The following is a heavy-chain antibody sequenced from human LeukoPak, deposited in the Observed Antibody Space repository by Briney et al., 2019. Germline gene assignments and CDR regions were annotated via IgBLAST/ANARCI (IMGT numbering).Heavy chain of an antibody. Sequence: SETLSLTCTVSGVSINSHYWSWIRQPPGKGREWIGFIYDSGSANYKSSLESRVTMTLDTSKNQFSLKLNSVTAADTAVYYCARVLQNYYHLDVWGKGTTVTVSS. CDR1: GVSINSHY. J-gene: IGHJ6*03. D-gene: IGHD3-3*01. CDR3: ARVLQNYYHLDV. CDR2: IYDSGSA. V-gene: IGHV4-59*11.